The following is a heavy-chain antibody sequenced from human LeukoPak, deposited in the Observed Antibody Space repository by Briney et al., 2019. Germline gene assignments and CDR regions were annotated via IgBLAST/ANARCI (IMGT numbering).Heavy chain of an antibody. V-gene: IGHV3-23*01. CDR1: GLSFSSFA. CDR2: MKGTGET. CDR3: ARASWVSTADAVR. D-gene: IGHD3-16*01. J-gene: IGHJ4*02. Sequence: GGSLRLSCAASGLSFSSFAMSWVRQAPARGLEWLSSMKGTGETIYADAVRGRCTLFRDGSRNTVYLQLNNLRVEDTAVYYCARASWVSTADAVRWGQGTVVTVSS.